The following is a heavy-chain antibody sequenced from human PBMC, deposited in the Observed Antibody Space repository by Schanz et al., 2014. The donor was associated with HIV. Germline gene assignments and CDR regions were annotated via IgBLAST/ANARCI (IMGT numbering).Heavy chain of an antibody. CDR2: INHSGIP. Sequence: QVQLQPWGAGLLKPSETLSLTCVVYGGSFSAYYWSWIRQPPGKGLEWIGKINHSGIPNYNPSLGSRVPISVATPKNQSSLKRGSVPAADTAVYYCARDGGRRGGERQLFGYWGQGTLVTVSS. J-gene: IGHJ4*02. V-gene: IGHV4-34*01. CDR1: GGSFSAYY. D-gene: IGHD3-16*01. CDR3: ARDGGRRGGERQLFGY.